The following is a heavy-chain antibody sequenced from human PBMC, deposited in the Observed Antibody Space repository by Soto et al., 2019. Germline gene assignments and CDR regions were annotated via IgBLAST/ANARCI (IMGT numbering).Heavy chain of an antibody. CDR3: ARAPANVLGHYYYGMDV. J-gene: IGHJ6*02. CDR2: IYSSGST. CDR1: GGSISTNY. Sequence: SETLSLTCTVSGGSISTNYRTWIRLPPGKGPEWIGYIYSSGSTNYNPSLRGRVTLSVDASKNQVSLKLSSVTAADTAVYYCARAPANVLGHYYYGMDVWGHGTTVTVSS. V-gene: IGHV4-59*01. D-gene: IGHD2-2*01.